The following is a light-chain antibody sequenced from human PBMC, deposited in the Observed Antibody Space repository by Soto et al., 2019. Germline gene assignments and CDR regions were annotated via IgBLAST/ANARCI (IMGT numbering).Light chain of an antibody. V-gene: IGLV2-14*01. CDR2: EVT. J-gene: IGLJ2*01. Sequence: QSALTQPASVSGSPGQSIPVSCTGTSSDIGGHNYVSWSQQHPGKVPKLIIYEVTNRPSGVSNRFSGSKSGNTASLTVSGLQAEDEADYYCSSYTTTSTVVFGGGTKPPS. CDR3: SSYTTTSTVV. CDR1: SSDIGGHNY.